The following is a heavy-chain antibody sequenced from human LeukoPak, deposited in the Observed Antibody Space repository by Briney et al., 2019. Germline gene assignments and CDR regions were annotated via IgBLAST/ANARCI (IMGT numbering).Heavy chain of an antibody. Sequence: GASVKVSCKASGYTFTGYYMHWVRQAPGQGLEWMGWINPNSGGTNYAQKFQGRVTMTRDTSISTAYMELSRLRSDDTAVYYCARVARARYCSSTSCPGGGWFDPWGQGTLVTVSS. CDR1: GYTFTGYY. V-gene: IGHV1-2*02. D-gene: IGHD2-2*01. J-gene: IGHJ5*02. CDR3: ARVARARYCSSTSCPGGGWFDP. CDR2: INPNSGGT.